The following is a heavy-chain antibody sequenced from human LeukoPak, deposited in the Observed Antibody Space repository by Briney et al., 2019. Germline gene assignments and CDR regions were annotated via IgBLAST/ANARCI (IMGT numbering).Heavy chain of an antibody. D-gene: IGHD6-13*01. J-gene: IGHJ1*01. V-gene: IGHV3-21*01. CDR1: GFTFSTYR. CDR3: ARDMTSSWYGDLQH. Sequence: PGGSLRLSRAASGFTFSTYRMNWVRQAPGKGLEWVSCISGSSSYIYYADSVKGRFTISRDNAKNSLYLQMNSLRAEDTAVYYCARDMTSSWYGDLQHWGQGTLVTVSS. CDR2: ISGSSSYI.